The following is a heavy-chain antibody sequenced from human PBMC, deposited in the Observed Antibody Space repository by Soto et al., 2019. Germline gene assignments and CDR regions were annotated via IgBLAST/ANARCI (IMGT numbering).Heavy chain of an antibody. V-gene: IGHV1-69*01. CDR2: IIPIFRTA. D-gene: IGHD3-3*01. J-gene: IGHJ6*02. CDR1: GGTFSSYA. Sequence: QVQLVQSGAEVKKPGSSVKVSCKASGGTFSSYAISWVRQAPGQGLEWMGGIIPIFRTANYAQKFQGRVTITEDESKSTAYMEMSSLSSEDTDVYYCARCASFWSGYYSRSWGERSSSVGSAYYYYGMDFWGQGTTVSVSS. CDR3: ARCASFWSGYYSRSWGERSSSVGSAYYYYGMDF.